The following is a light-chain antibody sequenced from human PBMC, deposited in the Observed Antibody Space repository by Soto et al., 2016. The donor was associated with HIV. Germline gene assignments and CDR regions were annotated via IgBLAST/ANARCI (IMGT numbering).Light chain of an antibody. V-gene: IGKV1-27*01. Sequence: DIQMTQSPSSLSASVGDRVTITCRASQTINTYLAWHQQKPGKGPKLLIYAVSTLEPGVPSRFSGSGSGTQFTLTINGLQPEDVATYYCLQHIDYPXTFGQGTKLEIK. CDR1: QTINTY. CDR3: LQHIDYPXT. J-gene: IGKJ2*01. CDR2: AVS.